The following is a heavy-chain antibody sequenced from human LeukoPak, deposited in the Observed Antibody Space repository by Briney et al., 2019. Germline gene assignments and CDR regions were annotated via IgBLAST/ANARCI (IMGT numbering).Heavy chain of an antibody. J-gene: IGHJ4*02. D-gene: IGHD4-17*01. CDR2: IYSGGST. CDR3: ARGGADYVIGY. CDR1: RFTVSSNF. Sequence: GGSLRLSCAASRFTVSSNFMSWVRQAPGKGLEWVSVIYSGGSTYYADSVKGRFTISRDNSKNTLYLQMNNLRAEDTAVYYCARGGADYVIGYWGQGTLVTVSS. V-gene: IGHV3-66*01.